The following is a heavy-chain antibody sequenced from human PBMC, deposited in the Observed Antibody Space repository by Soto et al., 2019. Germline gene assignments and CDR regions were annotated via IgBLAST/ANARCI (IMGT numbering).Heavy chain of an antibody. D-gene: IGHD2-8*01. Sequence: GESLKISCKGSGYSFTSYWIGWVRQMPGKGLEWMGIIYPGDSDTRYSPSFQGQVTISADKSISTAYLQWSSLKASDTAMYYCARPVKYCTNGVCFDFDYWGQGTLVIVSS. CDR1: GYSFTSYW. CDR2: IYPGDSDT. J-gene: IGHJ4*02. CDR3: ARPVKYCTNGVCFDFDY. V-gene: IGHV5-51*01.